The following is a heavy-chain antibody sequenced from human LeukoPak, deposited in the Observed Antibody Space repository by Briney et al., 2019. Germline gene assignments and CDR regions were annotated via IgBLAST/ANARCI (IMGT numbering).Heavy chain of an antibody. D-gene: IGHD4-23*01. J-gene: IGHJ3*02. CDR3: AKSPTVDAAFDI. CDR1: GFTFSSYA. V-gene: IGHV3-23*01. CDR2: IGYTGDST. Sequence: GGPLRLSCAASGFTFSSYAMNWVRQAPGKGLEWISGIGYTGDSTFYADSVKGRFTVSRDSSKNTLFLHMNSLRAEDTALYYCAKSPTVDAAFDIWGQGTMVTVSS.